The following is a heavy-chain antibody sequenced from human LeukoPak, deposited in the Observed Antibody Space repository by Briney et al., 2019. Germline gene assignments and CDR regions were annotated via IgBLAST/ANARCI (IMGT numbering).Heavy chain of an antibody. J-gene: IGHJ4*02. CDR3: ARGYIAAAGDYFDY. CDR2: INHSGST. V-gene: IGHV4-34*01. CDR1: GASTSAYY. D-gene: IGHD6-13*01. Sequence: SETLSLTCTVSGASTSAYYWSWIRQPPGKGLEWIGEINHSGSTNYNPSLKSRVTISVDTSKNQFSLKLSSVTAADTAVYYCARGYIAAAGDYFDYWGQGTLVTVSS.